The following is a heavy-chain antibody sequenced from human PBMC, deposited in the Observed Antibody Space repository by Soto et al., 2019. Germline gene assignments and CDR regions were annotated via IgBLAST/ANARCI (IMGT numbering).Heavy chain of an antibody. D-gene: IGHD5-12*01. CDR1: GYTFTSYG. Sequence: GASVKVSCKASGYTFTSYGISWVRQAPGQGLEWMGWINANNGNTNYAQKLQGRVTMTRDTSTSTVYMELSSLRSEDTAVYYCVRVLSAGYSGYDPDPYLFDYWGQGTLVTVSS. J-gene: IGHJ4*02. CDR3: VRVLSAGYSGYDPDPYLFDY. V-gene: IGHV1-18*01. CDR2: INANNGNT.